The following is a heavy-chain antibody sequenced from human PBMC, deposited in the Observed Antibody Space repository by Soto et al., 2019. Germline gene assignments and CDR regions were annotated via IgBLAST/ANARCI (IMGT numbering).Heavy chain of an antibody. CDR3: ARDWVEDCSSTSCYVDLDY. V-gene: IGHV1-18*01. CDR1: GYTFTSYG. D-gene: IGHD2-2*01. Sequence: ASVKVSCKASGYTFTSYGISWVRQATGQGLEWMGWISAYNGNTNYAQKLQGRVTMTTDTSTSTAYMELRSLRSDDTAVYYCARDWVEDCSSTSCYVDLDYWGQGTLVTV. CDR2: ISAYNGNT. J-gene: IGHJ4*02.